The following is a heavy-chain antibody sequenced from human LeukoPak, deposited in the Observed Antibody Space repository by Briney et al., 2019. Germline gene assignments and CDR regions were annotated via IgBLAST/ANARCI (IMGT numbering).Heavy chain of an antibody. J-gene: IGHJ6*03. D-gene: IGHD6-13*01. V-gene: IGHV3-33*01. Sequence: GGSLRLSCAASGFTFSSYGMHWVRQAPGKGLEWVAVIWYDGSNKYYADPVKGRFTISRDNSKNTLYLQMNSLRAEDTAVYYCARVPQLVRTFYYYYMDVWGKGTTVTVSS. CDR2: IWYDGSNK. CDR1: GFTFSSYG. CDR3: ARVPQLVRTFYYYYMDV.